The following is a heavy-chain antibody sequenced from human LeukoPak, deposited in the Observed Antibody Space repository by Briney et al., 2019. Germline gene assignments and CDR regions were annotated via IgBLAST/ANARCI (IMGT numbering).Heavy chain of an antibody. J-gene: IGHJ4*02. Sequence: GGSLRLSCAAPGFTFSSYAMSWVRQAPGKGLEWVSAIRGNGGSTYYADSVKGRFPISSDNSKNTRYLQMNSLRAEDTAVYYFAVEMATMRFDYWGQGTLVSVFS. D-gene: IGHD5-24*01. CDR2: IRGNGGST. V-gene: IGHV3-23*01. CDR3: AVEMATMRFDY. CDR1: GFTFSSYA.